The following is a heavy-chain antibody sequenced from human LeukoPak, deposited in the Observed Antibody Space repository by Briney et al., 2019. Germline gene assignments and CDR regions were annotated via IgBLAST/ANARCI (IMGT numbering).Heavy chain of an antibody. J-gene: IGHJ4*02. CDR3: ARANDYIDY. Sequence: GGSLRLSCAASEFTFSRYTMNWVRQAPGMGLEWISFITGSSTFIYYSDSVRGRFTISRDNANNSLYLQMNSLRAEDTAVYYCARANDYIDYWGQGVLVTVSS. CDR1: EFTFSRYT. CDR2: ITGSSTFI. V-gene: IGHV3-21*01.